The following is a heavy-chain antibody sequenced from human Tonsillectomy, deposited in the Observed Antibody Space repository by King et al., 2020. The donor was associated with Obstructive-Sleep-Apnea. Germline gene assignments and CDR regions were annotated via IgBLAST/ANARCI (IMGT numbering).Heavy chain of an antibody. CDR3: ARTTHGDYALDY. CDR2: IYHSGTT. D-gene: IGHD4-17*01. CDR1: GDPFSSSNW. V-gene: IGHV4-4*02. J-gene: IGHJ4*02. Sequence: VQLQESGPGLVKPSGTLSLTCAVSGDPFSSSNWWSWVRQPPGKGLQWIGEIYHSGTTNYNPSLKSRVTLSLDKSKEQFSLKLSSVTAADTAVYYCARTTHGDYALDYWGQGTLVTVSS.